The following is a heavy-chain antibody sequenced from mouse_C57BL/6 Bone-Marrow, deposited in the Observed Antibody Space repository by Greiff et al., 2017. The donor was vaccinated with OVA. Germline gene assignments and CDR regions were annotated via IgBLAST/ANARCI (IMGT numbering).Heavy chain of an antibody. Sequence: VQLQQSGAELVRPGASVKLSCTASGFNIKDDYMHWVKQRPEQGLEWIGWIDPENGDTEYASKFQGKATITADTSSNTAYLQLSRLTSEDTAVYYCTSYGSFDYWGQGTTLTVSS. CDR1: GFNIKDDY. CDR3: TSYGSFDY. CDR2: IDPENGDT. D-gene: IGHD2-1*01. J-gene: IGHJ2*01. V-gene: IGHV14-4*01.